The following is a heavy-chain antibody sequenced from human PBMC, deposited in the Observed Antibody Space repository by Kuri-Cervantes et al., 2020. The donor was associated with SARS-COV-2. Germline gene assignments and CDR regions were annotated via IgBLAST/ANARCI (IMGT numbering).Heavy chain of an antibody. J-gene: IGHJ6*03. CDR2: IIPIFGTA. V-gene: IGHV1-69*05. Sequence: SVKVSCKASGGTFSSYAISWVRQAPGQGLEWMGGIIPIFGTANYAQKFQGGVTITTDESTSTAYMELSSLRSEDTAVYYCARVRGYSYGYRGDYYMDVWGKGTTVTVSS. CDR1: GGTFSSYA. D-gene: IGHD5-18*01. CDR3: ARVRGYSYGYRGDYYMDV.